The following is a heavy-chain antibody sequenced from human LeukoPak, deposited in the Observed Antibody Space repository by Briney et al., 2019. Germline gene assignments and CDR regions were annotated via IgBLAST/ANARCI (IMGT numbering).Heavy chain of an antibody. CDR1: GYTFIGYY. CDR2: INANSGGT. Sequence: ASVKVSCKASGYTFIGYYIHWVRQAPGQGLEWMGWINANSGGTNYAQKFQGRVTMTRDTSISTAYMELSSLRSDDTAVYFCARVGVEAIATFDYWGQGTLVTVSS. V-gene: IGHV1-2*02. D-gene: IGHD2-8*02. J-gene: IGHJ4*02. CDR3: ARVGVEAIATFDY.